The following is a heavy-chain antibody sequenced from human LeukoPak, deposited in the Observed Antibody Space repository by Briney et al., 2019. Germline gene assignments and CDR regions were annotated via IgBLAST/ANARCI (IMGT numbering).Heavy chain of an antibody. V-gene: IGHV3-11*01. J-gene: IGHJ4*02. CDR1: GFTFSDYY. Sequence: GGSLRLSCAASGFTFSDYYMSWIRQAPGKGLEWVSYISSSGSTIYYADSVKGRFTISRDNAKNSLYLQMNSLRAEDTAVYYCAREPEKNSGSYDFDYWGQGTLVTVSS. D-gene: IGHD1-26*01. CDR2: ISSSGSTI. CDR3: AREPEKNSGSYDFDY.